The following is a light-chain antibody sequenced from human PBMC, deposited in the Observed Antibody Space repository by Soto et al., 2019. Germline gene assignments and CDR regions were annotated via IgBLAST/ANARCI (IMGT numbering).Light chain of an antibody. CDR3: LQYYGTLAHS. Sequence: EIVLTQSPGTLSLSPGERATLSCRASQSLDSSYLAWYQHKPGQAPRLLIYRASSRATGIPDRFSGSGSGTDFTLTISRLEPEDFAVYYCLQYYGTLAHSFGGGTRVELK. J-gene: IGKJ4*01. V-gene: IGKV3-20*01. CDR1: QSLDSSY. CDR2: RAS.